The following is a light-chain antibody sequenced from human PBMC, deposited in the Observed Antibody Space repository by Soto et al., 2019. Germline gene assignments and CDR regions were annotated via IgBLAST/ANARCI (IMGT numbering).Light chain of an antibody. V-gene: IGLV1-40*01. CDR1: SSNIGIGYD. Sequence: QSALTQPPSVSGAPGQRVIISCTGSSSNIGIGYDVHWYQQLPGTAPRLLIFGNNNRPSGVPDRFSGSKSGTSASLAITGLQAEDEGHYYCQSYDSSLSGSVVFGGGTQLTVL. J-gene: IGLJ2*01. CDR3: QSYDSSLSGSVV. CDR2: GNN.